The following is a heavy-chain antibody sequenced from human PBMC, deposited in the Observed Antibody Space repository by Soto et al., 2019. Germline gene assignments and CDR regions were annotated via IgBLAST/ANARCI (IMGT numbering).Heavy chain of an antibody. V-gene: IGHV3-30*03. CDR1: GFTFSSYG. Sequence: GGSLRLSCAASGFTFSSYGMHWVRQAPGKGLEWVALISYDGSNKNYADSVKGRFTISRDNAKNSLYLQMNSLRDEDTAVYYCARESRFLEWLSLNWFDPWGQGTLVTVSS. CDR3: ARESRFLEWLSLNWFDP. J-gene: IGHJ5*02. D-gene: IGHD3-3*01. CDR2: ISYDGSNK.